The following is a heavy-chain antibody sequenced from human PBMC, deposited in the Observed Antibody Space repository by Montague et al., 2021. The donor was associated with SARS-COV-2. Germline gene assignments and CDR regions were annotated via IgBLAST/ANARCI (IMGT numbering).Heavy chain of an antibody. Sequence: SETLSLTCTVSGGSITNNIDYWAWIRQPPGKGLEWIGSTYYTGNTYYNPSPKSRVTISVVTSKNHLTLKLSSVTAAETAVYYCARLKRYFDSSGSPSAFDFWGQGTKVTVSS. J-gene: IGHJ3*01. V-gene: IGHV4-39*02. CDR2: TYYTGNT. CDR3: ARLKRYFDSSGSPSAFDF. D-gene: IGHD3-22*01. CDR1: GGSITNNIDY.